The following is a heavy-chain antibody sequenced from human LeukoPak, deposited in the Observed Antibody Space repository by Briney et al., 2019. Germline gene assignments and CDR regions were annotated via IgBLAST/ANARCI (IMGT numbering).Heavy chain of an antibody. CDR2: IYYSGST. CDR3: ARQISSGWYGDYFDY. CDR1: GGSINSRSYY. J-gene: IGHJ4*02. V-gene: IGHV4-39*01. Sequence: SETLSLTCNVSGGSINSRSYYWGWIRQSPGKGLEWIVSIYYSGSTYYNPSLKSRVTMSVDTSKTQFSLKLSSVTAADTAVYYCARQISSGWYGDYFDYWGQGTLVTVSS. D-gene: IGHD6-19*01.